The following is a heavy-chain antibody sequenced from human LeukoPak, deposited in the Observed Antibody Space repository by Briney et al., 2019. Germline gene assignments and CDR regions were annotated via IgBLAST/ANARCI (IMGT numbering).Heavy chain of an antibody. D-gene: IGHD1-26*01. CDR3: ARNTLVGSTTWYFDH. CDR2: ISFDGGNE. V-gene: IGHV3-30*04. CDR1: GFTFRNYA. Sequence: GGSLRLSCAASGFTFRNYAMHWVRQTPGKGLEWVAVISFDGGNEYYADSVKGRFTISRDNSKNTLYMQMNGLRPEDTAMYYCARNTLVGSTTWYFDHWGQGTLVTVSS. J-gene: IGHJ4*02.